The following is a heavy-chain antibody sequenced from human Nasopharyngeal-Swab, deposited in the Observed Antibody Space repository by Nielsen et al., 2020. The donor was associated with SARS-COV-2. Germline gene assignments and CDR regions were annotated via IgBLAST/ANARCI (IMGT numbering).Heavy chain of an antibody. D-gene: IGHD3-9*01. CDR2: IYTSGST. Sequence: SETLSLTCTVSGGSISSGSYYWSWIRQPAGKGLEWIGRIYTSGSTNYNPSLKSRVTISVDTSKNQFSLKLSSVTAADTAVYYCARGRYDTLTGLLWFDPWGQGTLVTVSS. J-gene: IGHJ5*02. CDR3: ARGRYDTLTGLLWFDP. V-gene: IGHV4-61*02. CDR1: GGSISSGSYY.